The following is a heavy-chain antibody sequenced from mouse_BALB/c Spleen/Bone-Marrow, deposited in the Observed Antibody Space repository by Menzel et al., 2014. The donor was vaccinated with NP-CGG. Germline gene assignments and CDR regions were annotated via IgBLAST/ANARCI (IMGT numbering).Heavy chain of an antibody. D-gene: IGHD2-4*01. J-gene: IGHJ4*01. CDR3: ARDSFLITRALDY. CDR1: GISLTGYG. Sequence: QVQLKDSGPGLVAPSQRLSITCTVSGISLTGYGVSWVRQPPGKGLEWLGMIWGDGSTDYNSALKSRLSISKDNSKSQVFLKVNSLQTEDTARYYCARDSFLITRALDYWGQGTSVTVSS. V-gene: IGHV2-6-7*01. CDR2: IWGDGST.